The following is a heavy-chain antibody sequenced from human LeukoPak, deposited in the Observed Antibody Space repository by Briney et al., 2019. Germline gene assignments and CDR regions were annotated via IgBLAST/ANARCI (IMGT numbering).Heavy chain of an antibody. J-gene: IGHJ4*02. CDR3: ATDLLVQGDY. Sequence: ASVKVSCKPSGYTFTSYGIIWVRQAPGQGLEWMGWISAYNGNTNYAQKLQGRVTMTTDTSTSTAYMELRSLGSDDTAVYYCATDLLVQGDYWGQGTLVTVSS. CDR2: ISAYNGNT. D-gene: IGHD1-1*01. V-gene: IGHV1-18*01. CDR1: GYTFTSYG.